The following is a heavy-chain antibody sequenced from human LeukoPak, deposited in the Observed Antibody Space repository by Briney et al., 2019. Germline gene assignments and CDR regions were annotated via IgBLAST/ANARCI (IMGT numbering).Heavy chain of an antibody. CDR3: ASYCSGANCYPSGFDY. CDR2: IYYSGST. D-gene: IGHD2-15*01. V-gene: IGHV4-59*01. J-gene: IGHJ4*02. Sequence: PSETLSLTCTVSSGSISSYYWNWIRQPPVKGLEWIGYIYYSGSTNYSPSLKSRVTISVDTSKNQFSLKLSSVTAADTAVYYCASYCSGANCYPSGFDYWGQGTLVTVSS. CDR1: SGSISSYY.